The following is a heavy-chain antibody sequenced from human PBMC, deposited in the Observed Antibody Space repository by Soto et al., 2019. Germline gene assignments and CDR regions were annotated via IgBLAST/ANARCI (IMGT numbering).Heavy chain of an antibody. D-gene: IGHD6-13*01. J-gene: IGHJ6*02. CDR2: ISGSGDRT. V-gene: IGHV3-23*01. Sequence: EVQLLESGGGLVQPGGSLRLSCAGSGFTFSSCAINWVRQAPGKGLVWVSGISGSGDRTYYADSVKGRFTISRDNSKNTLYLQMNSLRAEDTAVYYCAKGDWGIAAAGTYYYYSYGLDVWGQGTMVTVSS. CDR3: AKGDWGIAAAGTYYYYSYGLDV. CDR1: GFTFSSCA.